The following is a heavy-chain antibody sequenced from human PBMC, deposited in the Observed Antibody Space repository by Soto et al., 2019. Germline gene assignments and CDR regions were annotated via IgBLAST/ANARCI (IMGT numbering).Heavy chain of an antibody. D-gene: IGHD3-3*01. V-gene: IGHV6-1*01. CDR1: GDSVSSNSAA. Sequence: SQTLSLTCAISGDSVSSNSAAWNWIRQSPSRGLEWLGRTYYRSKWYNDYAVSVKSRITINPDTSKNQFSLQLNSVTPEDTAVYYCARGYDFWSGAPSGAFDIWGQGTMVTVSS. CDR2: TYYRSKWYN. J-gene: IGHJ3*02. CDR3: ARGYDFWSGAPSGAFDI.